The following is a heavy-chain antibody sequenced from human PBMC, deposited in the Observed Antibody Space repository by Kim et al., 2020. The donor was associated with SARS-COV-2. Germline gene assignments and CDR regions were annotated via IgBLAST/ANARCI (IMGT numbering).Heavy chain of an antibody. D-gene: IGHD3-22*01. J-gene: IGHJ4*02. CDR3: AKDHYYYDSSAFDY. V-gene: IGHV3-9*01. Sequence: DSVKGRFTISRDNAKNSLYLQMNSLRAEDTALYYCAKDHYYYDSSAFDYWGQGTLGTVSS.